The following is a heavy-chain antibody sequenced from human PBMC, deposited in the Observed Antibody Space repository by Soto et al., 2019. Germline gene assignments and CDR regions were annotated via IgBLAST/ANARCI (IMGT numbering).Heavy chain of an antibody. J-gene: IGHJ4*02. V-gene: IGHV4-59*08. D-gene: IGHD3-16*02. CDR2: IYDSGST. CDR1: GGSISSYY. CDR3: ARRHGYTFDY. Sequence: ETLSLTCTVSGGSISSYYWSWIRQPPGKGLEWIGYIYDSGSTNYNPSLKSRVTISVDTSKNQFSLKLSSVTAADTAVYYCARRHGYTFDYWGQGTLVTVSS.